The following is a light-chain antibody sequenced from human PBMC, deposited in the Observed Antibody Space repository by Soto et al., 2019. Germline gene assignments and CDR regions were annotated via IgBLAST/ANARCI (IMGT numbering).Light chain of an antibody. Sequence: SYELTQPPAVSVAPGKTAKINCGGSNIGSKSVHWYQQKPGQAPVLVIYYDTDRPSGVPERLSGSNSGSTAALTISRVEAGDEADYYCQVWDIGSGVIFGGGTKLTVL. CDR3: QVWDIGSGVI. V-gene: IGLV3-21*04. CDR2: YDT. J-gene: IGLJ2*01. CDR1: NIGSKS.